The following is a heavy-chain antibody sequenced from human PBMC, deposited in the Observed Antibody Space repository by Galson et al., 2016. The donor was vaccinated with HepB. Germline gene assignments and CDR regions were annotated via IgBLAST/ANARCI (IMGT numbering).Heavy chain of an antibody. CDR3: AKDMNDRPFYYYPMDV. CDR2: ISSDGHRT. Sequence: SLRLSCAASGFTFDDYTMHWVRQAPGKGLEWVSLISSDGHRTYYADSVKGRFTISRDNSKNSLYLQMSSLRTEDSAVYYCAKDMNDRPFYYYPMDVWGQGTTVTVS. D-gene: IGHD3-22*01. CDR1: GFTFDDYT. V-gene: IGHV3-43*01. J-gene: IGHJ6*02.